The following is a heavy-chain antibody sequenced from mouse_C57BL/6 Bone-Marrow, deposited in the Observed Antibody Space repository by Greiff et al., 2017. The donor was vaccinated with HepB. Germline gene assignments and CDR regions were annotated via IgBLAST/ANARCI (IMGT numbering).Heavy chain of an antibody. CDR3: AREDYGTYCDV. Sequence: QVQLKQSGAELAKPGASVKLSCKASGYTFTSYWMHWVKQRPGQGLEWIGYINPSSGYTKYNQKFKDKATLTADKSSSTAYMQLSSLTYEDSAVYYCAREDYGTYCDVWGTGTTVTVSS. J-gene: IGHJ1*03. D-gene: IGHD1-1*01. CDR2: INPSSGYT. CDR1: GYTFTSYW. V-gene: IGHV1-7*01.